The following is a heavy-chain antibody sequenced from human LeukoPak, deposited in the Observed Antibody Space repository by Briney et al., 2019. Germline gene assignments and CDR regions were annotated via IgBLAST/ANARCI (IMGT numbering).Heavy chain of an antibody. V-gene: IGHV3-23*01. CDR3: AKASNVDTAMVRFDY. D-gene: IGHD5-18*01. CDR2: ISGSGGST. CDR1: GFTFSSYA. Sequence: GGSLRLSCAASGFTFSSYAMSWVRQAPGEGLEWVSAISGSGGSTYYADSVKGRFTISRDNSKNTLYLRMNSLRAEDTAVYYCAKASNVDTAMVRFDYWGQGTLVTVSS. J-gene: IGHJ4*02.